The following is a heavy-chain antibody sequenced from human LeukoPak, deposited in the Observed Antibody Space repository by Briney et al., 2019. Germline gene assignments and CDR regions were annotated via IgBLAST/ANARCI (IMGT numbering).Heavy chain of an antibody. Sequence: GGSLRLSCPASGFTFSGSAMHWVRQASGKGLEWDGRIRSKANSYATAYAASVKGRFTITRDDSKNTAYLQMNRLKTEDTAVYYCTRATYYYDSSGYYYVDYFDYWGQGTLVTVSS. CDR3: TRATYYYDSSGYYYVDYFDY. J-gene: IGHJ4*02. V-gene: IGHV3-73*01. CDR2: IRSKANSYAT. D-gene: IGHD3-22*01. CDR1: GFTFSGSA.